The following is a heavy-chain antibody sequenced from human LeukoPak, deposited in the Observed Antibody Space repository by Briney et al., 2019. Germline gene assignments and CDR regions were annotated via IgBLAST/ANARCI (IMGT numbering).Heavy chain of an antibody. J-gene: IGHJ6*02. D-gene: IGHD4-23*01. CDR2: ITDSGNTI. V-gene: IGHV3-11*01. Sequence: PGGSLRLSCAASGFTFSDYNMNWVRQAPGEGVGWGSYITDSGNTIHYADSVKGRFTLSRDNAKNSLYLQMNSLRAEDTAVYYCARSIGLTGGGVDVWGQGTTVTVSS. CDR1: GFTFSDYN. CDR3: ARSIGLTGGGVDV.